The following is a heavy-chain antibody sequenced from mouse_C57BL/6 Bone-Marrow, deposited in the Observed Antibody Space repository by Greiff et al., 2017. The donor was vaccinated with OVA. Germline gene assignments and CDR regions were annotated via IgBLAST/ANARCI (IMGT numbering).Heavy chain of an antibody. J-gene: IGHJ3*01. V-gene: IGHV1-54*01. CDR3: ARSVFAY. Sequence: VQLQQSGAELVRPGTSVKVSCKASGYAFTNYLLEWVKQRPGQGLEWIGVINPGSGGTNYNEKFKGKATLTADKSSSTAYMQLSSLTSEDSAVYFCARSVFAYWGQGTLVTVSA. CDR1: GYAFTNYL. CDR2: INPGSGGT.